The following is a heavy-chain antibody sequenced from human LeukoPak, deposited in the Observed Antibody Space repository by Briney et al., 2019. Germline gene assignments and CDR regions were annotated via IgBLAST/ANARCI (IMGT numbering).Heavy chain of an antibody. D-gene: IGHD2-15*01. Sequence: SETLSLTCAVYGGSFSGYYWSWIRQPPGKGLEWIGEINHSGSTNYNPSLKSRVTISVDTSKNQFSLKLSSVTAADTAVYYCAFSRMTDCSGGSCSYWGHFGYWGQGTLVTVSS. CDR1: GGSFSGYY. CDR2: INHSGST. J-gene: IGHJ4*02. V-gene: IGHV4-34*01. CDR3: AFSRMTDCSGGSCSYWGHFGY.